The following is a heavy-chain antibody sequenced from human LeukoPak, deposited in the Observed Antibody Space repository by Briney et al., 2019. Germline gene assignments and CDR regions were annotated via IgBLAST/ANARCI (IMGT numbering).Heavy chain of an antibody. Sequence: SETLSLTCAVYGGSFSGYYWSWIRQPPGKGLEWIGEINHSGSTNHNPSLKSRVTISVDTSKNQFSLKLSSVTAADTAVHYCARGVKITYYYDSSGYGTGTHQKYNWFDPWGQGTLVTVSS. D-gene: IGHD3-22*01. CDR2: INHSGST. CDR3: ARGVKITYYYDSSGYGTGTHQKYNWFDP. CDR1: GGSFSGYY. J-gene: IGHJ5*02. V-gene: IGHV4-34*01.